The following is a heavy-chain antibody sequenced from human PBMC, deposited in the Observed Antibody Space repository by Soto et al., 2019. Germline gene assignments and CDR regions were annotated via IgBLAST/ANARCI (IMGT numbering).Heavy chain of an antibody. CDR3: AKDPSTGHADL. J-gene: IGHJ5*02. CDR1: NGYA. CDR2: ISPTGNT. V-gene: IGHV3-23*01. Sequence: GGPLRLSCTALNGYAMSWVRRGPGKGLEWISTISPTGNTHYADSVEGRFTISRDDSKNTFYLQMNNLRADDTGVYYCAKDPSTGHADLWGQGTLVTVSS. D-gene: IGHD3-9*01.